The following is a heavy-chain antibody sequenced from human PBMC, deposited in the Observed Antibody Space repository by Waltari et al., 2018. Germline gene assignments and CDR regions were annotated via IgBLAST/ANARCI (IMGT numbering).Heavy chain of an antibody. CDR2: KKQEGSGK. D-gene: IGHD1-26*01. CDR1: GFTFSSYW. V-gene: IGHV3-7*03. Sequence: EVQLVESGGGLVQPGGSLRLSCAASGFTFSSYWMSWVRQASGKGVEWVAKKKQEGSGKYKVDSVKGRFTISRDNAKNSLYLQMNSLRAEDTAVYYCARGEWEPCPFDIWGQGTMVTVSS. CDR3: ARGEWEPCPFDI. J-gene: IGHJ3*02.